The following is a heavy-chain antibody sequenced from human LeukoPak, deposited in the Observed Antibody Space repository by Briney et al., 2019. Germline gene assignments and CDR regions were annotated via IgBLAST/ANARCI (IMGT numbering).Heavy chain of an antibody. Sequence: PSGTLSLTCAVSGGSISSSNWWSWVRQPPGKGLEWIGESYHSGSTNYNPSLKSRVTISVDKSKNQFSLKLSSVTAADTAVYYCARGDRVVVAVNGPSAEYFQHWGQGTLVTVSS. V-gene: IGHV4-4*02. J-gene: IGHJ1*01. CDR1: GGSISSSNW. CDR3: ARGDRVVVAVNGPSAEYFQH. CDR2: SYHSGST. D-gene: IGHD2-15*01.